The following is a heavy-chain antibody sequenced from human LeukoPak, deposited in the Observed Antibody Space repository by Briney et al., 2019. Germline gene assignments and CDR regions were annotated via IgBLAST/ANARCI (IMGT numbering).Heavy chain of an antibody. J-gene: IGHJ4*02. D-gene: IGHD3-9*01. CDR1: GFTFSNAW. Sequence: GGSLRLSCAASGFTFSNAWMSWVRQAPGKGLDWVGRIKSKTDGGTTDYAAHVKGRFTISRDDSKNTAYLQMNSLKTEDTAVYYCTREGVSYDILTGYSPLGYDYWGQGTLVTVSS. CDR2: IKSKTDGGTT. V-gene: IGHV3-15*01. CDR3: TREGVSYDILTGYSPLGYDY.